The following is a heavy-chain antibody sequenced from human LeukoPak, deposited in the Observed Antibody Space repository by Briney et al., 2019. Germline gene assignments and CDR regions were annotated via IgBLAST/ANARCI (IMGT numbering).Heavy chain of an antibody. Sequence: GGSLRLSCAASGFTFSSYSMNWVRQAPGKGLEWVSSISSSSSYIYYADSVKGRFTISRDNAKNSLYLQMNSLRAEDTAVYYCARVGRDYGDNYGMDVWGQGTTVTVSS. V-gene: IGHV3-21*01. CDR2: ISSSSSYI. CDR1: GFTFSSYS. CDR3: ARVGRDYGDNYGMDV. J-gene: IGHJ6*02. D-gene: IGHD4-17*01.